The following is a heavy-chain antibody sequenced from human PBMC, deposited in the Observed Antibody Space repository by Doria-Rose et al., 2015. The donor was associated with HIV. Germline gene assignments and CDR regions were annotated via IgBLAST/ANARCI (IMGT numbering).Heavy chain of an antibody. D-gene: IGHD3-22*01. CDR1: GDSISTYY. V-gene: IGHV4-59*01. Sequence: VQLLESGPGLVKPSETLSLTCSVSGDSISTYYWNWIRQPPGKGLEWIGYIYYSGSTNYNPSLKSRVTISVDTSKNQCSLKLSSVTAADTAVYYCARGTFYDSSGYYPYFDYWGQGTLVTVSS. CDR2: IYYSGST. J-gene: IGHJ4*02. CDR3: ARGTFYDSSGYYPYFDY.